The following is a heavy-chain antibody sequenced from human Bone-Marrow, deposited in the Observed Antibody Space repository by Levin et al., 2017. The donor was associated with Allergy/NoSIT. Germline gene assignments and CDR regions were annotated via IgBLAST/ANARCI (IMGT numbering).Heavy chain of an antibody. J-gene: IGHJ6*03. CDR1: GGTFNNYG. CDR2: IISVFGTP. D-gene: IGHD2-2*01. V-gene: IGHV1-69*01. Sequence: KISCQASGGTFNNYGFSWVRQAPGQGLEWMGGIISVFGTPNYAQKFQGRVTITADESTSTAYMEVSGLRFEDTAVYYCASGYCTSTSCQMGFYYNYYMDVWGNGTTVTVSS. CDR3: ASGYCTSTSCQMGFYYNYYMDV.